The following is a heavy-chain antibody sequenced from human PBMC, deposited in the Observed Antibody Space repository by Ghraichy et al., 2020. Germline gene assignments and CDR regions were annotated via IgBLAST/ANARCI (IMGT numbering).Heavy chain of an antibody. J-gene: IGHJ4*02. CDR2: IWYDGGNK. V-gene: IGHV3-33*01. D-gene: IGHD3-3*01. CDR3: ARMFDFWNGYHLPDY. Sequence: GGSLRLSCVASGFIFSNYGMHWFRQAPGKGLEWVAVIWYDGGNKFYTDSVKGRFTISRDDSRNTLYLHMKSLRAEDTAVYYCARMFDFWNGYHLPDYWGRGTLVTVSS. CDR1: GFIFSNYG.